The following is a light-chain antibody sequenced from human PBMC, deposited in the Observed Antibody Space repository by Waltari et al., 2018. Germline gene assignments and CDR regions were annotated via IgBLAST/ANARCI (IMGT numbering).Light chain of an antibody. V-gene: IGKV1-16*02. Sequence: DIQMTQSPSSLSASVGDRVTITCRASQDISNYLAWFQQKPGKAPKSLISAASSLQSGVPSKFSGSGSGTDFTLTISSLQAEDFATYYCQQYSSGWTFGQGTKVEIK. CDR2: AAS. CDR3: QQYSSGWT. J-gene: IGKJ1*01. CDR1: QDISNY.